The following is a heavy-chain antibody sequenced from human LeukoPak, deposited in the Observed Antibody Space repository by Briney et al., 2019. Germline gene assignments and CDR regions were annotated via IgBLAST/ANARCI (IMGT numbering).Heavy chain of an antibody. CDR3: ARGYSSGWYPY. D-gene: IGHD6-19*01. Sequence: PGGSLRLSCAASGFTVSSNYMTWVRQAPGKGLEWVSVIYSGGSTYYADSVKGRFTISRDNSKNTLYLQMNSLRAEDTAVYYCARGYSSGWYPYWGQGTLVTVSS. CDR2: IYSGGST. CDR1: GFTVSSNY. V-gene: IGHV3-53*01. J-gene: IGHJ4*02.